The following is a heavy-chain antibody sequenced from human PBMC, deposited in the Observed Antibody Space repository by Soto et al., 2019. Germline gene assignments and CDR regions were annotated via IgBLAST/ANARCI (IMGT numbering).Heavy chain of an antibody. J-gene: IGHJ4*02. Sequence: QVQLQESGPGLVKPSQTLSLTCTVSGGSISSGGYYWSWIRQHPGKGLEWIGYIYYSGSTYYNPSLMSRVTISVDTSKNQFSLKLSSVTAADTAVYYCARGQVDYVWGSYRPSDYWGQGTLVTVSS. D-gene: IGHD3-16*02. CDR2: IYYSGST. V-gene: IGHV4-31*03. CDR1: GGSISSGGYY. CDR3: ARGQVDYVWGSYRPSDY.